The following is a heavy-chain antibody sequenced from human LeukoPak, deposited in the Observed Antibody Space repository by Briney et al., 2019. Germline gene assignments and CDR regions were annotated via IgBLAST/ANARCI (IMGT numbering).Heavy chain of an antibody. V-gene: IGHV4-31*03. Sequence: SQTLSLTCTVSGGSISSGGYYWSWIRQHPGKGLEWIGYIYYSGSTYYNPSLKSRVTISVDTSKNQFSLKLSSVTAADTAVYYCARARGTYYYGSGSYGEFDYWGQGTLVTVSS. J-gene: IGHJ4*02. D-gene: IGHD3-10*01. CDR1: GGSISSGGYY. CDR2: IYYSGST. CDR3: ARARGTYYYGSGSYGEFDY.